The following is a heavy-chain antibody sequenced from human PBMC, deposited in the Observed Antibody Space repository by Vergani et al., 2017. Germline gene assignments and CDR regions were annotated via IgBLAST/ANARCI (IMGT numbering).Heavy chain of an antibody. J-gene: IGHJ5*02. D-gene: IGHD3-3*01. V-gene: IGHV3-11*04. CDR3: ASGSSGFFTLTSPNWFDP. CDR1: GFFFSDYY. Sequence: QVQLVESGGGLVKPGGSLRLSCTASGFFFSDYYMSWLRQAPGKGLEWISYIASSDTTVYYADSVKGRFTISRDNAKNSLYLEMNSLRVEDTAVYYCASGSSGFFTLTSPNWFDPWGQGTLVTVS. CDR2: IASSDTTV.